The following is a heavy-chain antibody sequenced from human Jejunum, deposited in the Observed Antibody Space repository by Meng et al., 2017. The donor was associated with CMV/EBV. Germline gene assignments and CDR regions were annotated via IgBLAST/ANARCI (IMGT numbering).Heavy chain of an antibody. D-gene: IGHD3-16*01. J-gene: IGHJ5*01. CDR1: GGTLSPYV. CDR3: ASDITGNSYAYDS. Sequence: SGGTLSPYVIRWVRQAPGQGLEWMGRIIPIIGRPHHAQRFQDRVSITADKATSTVYMELKTLTSEDTAVYFCASDITGNSYAYDSWGQGTLVTVSS. CDR2: IIPIIGRP. V-gene: IGHV1-69*04.